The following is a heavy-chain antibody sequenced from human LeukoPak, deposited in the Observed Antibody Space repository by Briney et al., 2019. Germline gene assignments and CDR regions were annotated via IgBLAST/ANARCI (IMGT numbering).Heavy chain of an antibody. CDR3: ARHDVRCSSTSCYTDDAFDI. Sequence: KPSGTLSLTCAVSGYSISSGYYWGWIRQPPGKGLEWIGSIYHSGSTYYNPSLKSRVTISVDTSKNQFSLKLSSVTAADTAVYYCARHDVRCSSTSCYTDDAFDIWGQGTMVTVSS. D-gene: IGHD2-2*02. CDR1: GYSISSGYY. J-gene: IGHJ3*02. CDR2: IYHSGST. V-gene: IGHV4-38-2*01.